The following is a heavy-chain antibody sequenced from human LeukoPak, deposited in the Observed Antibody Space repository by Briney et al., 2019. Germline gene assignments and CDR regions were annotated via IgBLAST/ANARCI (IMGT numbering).Heavy chain of an antibody. CDR1: GFTFSRFW. V-gene: IGHV3-7*03. CDR3: ARGDYGGGLYYFDF. J-gene: IGHJ4*02. D-gene: IGHD4/OR15-4a*01. Sequence: GGSLRLSCAASGFTFSRFWMSWVRQSPGKGLEWVANIKKDGSEKYYVDSVKGRFTISRDNAKNSLYLQMNGLRADDTAVYYCARGDYGGGLYYFDFWGQGTLVTVSS. CDR2: IKKDGSEK.